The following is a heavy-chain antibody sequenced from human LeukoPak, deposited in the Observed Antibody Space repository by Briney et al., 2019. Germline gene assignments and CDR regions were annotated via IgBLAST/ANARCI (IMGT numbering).Heavy chain of an antibody. D-gene: IGHD3-22*01. Sequence: ASVKVSCKASGYTFTGYYMHWVRQAPGQGLEWMGWINPNSGGTNYVQKFQGRVTMTRDTSISTAYMELSRLRSDDTAVYYCARDSSGDSSGYLIDPWGQGTLVTVSS. CDR3: ARDSSGDSSGYLIDP. J-gene: IGHJ5*02. CDR1: GYTFTGYY. V-gene: IGHV1-2*02. CDR2: INPNSGGT.